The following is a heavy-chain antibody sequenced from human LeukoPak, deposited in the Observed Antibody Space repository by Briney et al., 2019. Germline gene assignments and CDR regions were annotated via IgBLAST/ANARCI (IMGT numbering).Heavy chain of an antibody. V-gene: IGHV4-59*01. D-gene: IGHD3-3*01. CDR2: IYYSGST. CDR3: ARAGGVYSDAFDI. Sequence: SETLSLTCTVSGGSISSYYWSWIRQPPGKGLEWIEYIYYSGSTNYNPSLKSRVTISVDTSKNQFSLKLSSVTAADTAVYYCARAGGVYSDAFDIWGQGTMVTVSS. J-gene: IGHJ3*02. CDR1: GGSISSYY.